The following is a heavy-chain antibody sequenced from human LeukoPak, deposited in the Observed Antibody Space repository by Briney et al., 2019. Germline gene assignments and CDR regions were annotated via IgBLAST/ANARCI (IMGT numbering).Heavy chain of an antibody. CDR3: ARGGRNYYDSSGYLPLI. D-gene: IGHD3-22*01. Sequence: GGSLRLSCVVSGFTVSTSYMAWVRQAPGKGLEWVSYISSSGSTIYYADSVKGRFTISRDNAKNSLYLQMNSLRAEDTAVYYCARGGRNYYDSSGYLPLIWGQGTLVTVSS. J-gene: IGHJ4*02. V-gene: IGHV3-48*03. CDR2: ISSSGSTI. CDR1: GFTVSTSY.